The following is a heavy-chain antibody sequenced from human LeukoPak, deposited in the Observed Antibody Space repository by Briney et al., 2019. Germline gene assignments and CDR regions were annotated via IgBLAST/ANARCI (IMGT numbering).Heavy chain of an antibody. V-gene: IGHV4-39*01. D-gene: IGHD3-22*01. CDR1: GGSISSSSYY. CDR2: IYYSGST. J-gene: IGHJ5*02. CDR3: ARRINNYYDSTFDP. Sequence: SETLSLTCTVSGGSISSSSYYWDWIRQPPGKGLEWIGSIYYSGSTYYNPSLKSRVTISVDTSKNRFSLKLSSVTAADTAVYYCARRINNYYDSTFDPWGQGTLVTVSS.